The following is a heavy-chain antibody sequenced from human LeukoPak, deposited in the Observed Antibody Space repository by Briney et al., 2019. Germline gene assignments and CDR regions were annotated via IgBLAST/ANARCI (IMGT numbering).Heavy chain of an antibody. J-gene: IGHJ4*02. CDR1: GVTFSSYS. Sequence: GGSLRLSCAASGVTFSSYSMNWVRQAPGKGLEWVSSISSSSSYIYYADSVKGRFTISRDNAKNSLYLQMNSLRAEDTAVYYCAKDQVQQLVHLPDYWGQGTLVTVSS. CDR3: AKDQVQQLVHLPDY. CDR2: ISSSSSYI. D-gene: IGHD6-13*01. V-gene: IGHV3-21*01.